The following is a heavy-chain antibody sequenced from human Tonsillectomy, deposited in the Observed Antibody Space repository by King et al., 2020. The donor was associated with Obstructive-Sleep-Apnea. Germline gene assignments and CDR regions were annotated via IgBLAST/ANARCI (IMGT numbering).Heavy chain of an antibody. Sequence: VQLVESGAEVKKPGASVKVSCKASGYTFTSYYMHWVRQAPGQGLEWMGIINPSGGSTSYAQKFQGRVSMTRDTSTSIVYMEVSSLRSEDTAVYYCARCDTDESSGCYYFDHWGQGTLVTVSS. V-gene: IGHV1-46*01. CDR3: ARCDTDESSGCYYFDH. CDR1: GYTFTSYY. CDR2: INPSGGST. D-gene: IGHD6-19*01. J-gene: IGHJ4*02.